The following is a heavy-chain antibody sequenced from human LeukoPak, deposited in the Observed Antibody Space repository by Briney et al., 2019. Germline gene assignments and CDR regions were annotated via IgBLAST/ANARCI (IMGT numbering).Heavy chain of an antibody. Sequence: PGGSLRLSCAASGFTVSNNYVSWVRQAPGKGLEWVSVIYSGGSTYYADSVKGRFTISRDNSKNTLYLQMNSLRAEDTAVYYCARDMDYRPIGNYYYGYWGQGTLVTVSS. CDR3: ARDMDYRPIGNYYYGY. CDR1: GFTVSNNY. CDR2: IYSGGST. V-gene: IGHV3-53*05. J-gene: IGHJ4*02. D-gene: IGHD1-7*01.